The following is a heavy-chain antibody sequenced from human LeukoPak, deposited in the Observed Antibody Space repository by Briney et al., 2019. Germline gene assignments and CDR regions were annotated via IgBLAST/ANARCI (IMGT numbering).Heavy chain of an antibody. CDR2: ISGSGGST. V-gene: IGHV3-23*01. CDR3: AKGRRWGRGYSYGYKVYYYGMDV. CDR1: GFTFSSYA. Sequence: GGSLRLSCAASGFTFSSYAMSWVRQAPGKGLEWVSAISGSGGSTYYADSVKGRFTISRDNSKNTLYLQMNSLRAEDTAVYYCAKGRRWGRGYSYGYKVYYYGMDVWGQGTTVTVPS. D-gene: IGHD5-18*01. J-gene: IGHJ6*02.